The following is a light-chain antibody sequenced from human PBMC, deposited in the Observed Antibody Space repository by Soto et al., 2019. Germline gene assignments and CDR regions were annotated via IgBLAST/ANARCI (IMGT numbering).Light chain of an antibody. CDR3: SSFTSDSTYV. V-gene: IGLV2-14*03. CDR1: SNDVGGYNY. Sequence: QSVLTQPAPVSASPGQSITISCTGTSNDVGGYNYVSWYQQHPGKVPKLIIYEVNNRPSGVSDRFSGSKSGKTASLTISGLLADDEADYYCSSFTSDSTYVFGTGTKVTVL. J-gene: IGLJ1*01. CDR2: EVN.